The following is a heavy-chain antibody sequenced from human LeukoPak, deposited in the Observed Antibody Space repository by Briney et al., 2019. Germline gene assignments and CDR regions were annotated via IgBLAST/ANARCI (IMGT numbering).Heavy chain of an antibody. D-gene: IGHD3-3*01. J-gene: IGHJ4*02. CDR1: GSTFGTSA. CDR2: IVVGSGNT. CDR3: AAGGTIWDFDY. V-gene: IGHV1-58*01. Sequence: SVKVSCKASGSTFGTSAVQWVRQARGQGLEWIAWIVVGSGNTNHAQRFQERVTNTRDMSTRTVYMELTGLRSDDTAVYYCAAGGTIWDFDYWGQGTLVTVSS.